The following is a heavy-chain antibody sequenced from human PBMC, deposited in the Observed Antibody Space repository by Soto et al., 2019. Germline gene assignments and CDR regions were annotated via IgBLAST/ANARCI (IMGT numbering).Heavy chain of an antibody. J-gene: IGHJ4*02. Sequence: GGSLRLSCAASGFTFSSYAMSWVRQAPGKGLEWVSAISGSGGSTYYADSVKGRFTISRDNSKNTLYLQMNSLRAEEAAVYYCAKDPTPNLRFLEWLSSPFDYWGQGTLVTVSS. CDR1: GFTFSSYA. CDR2: ISGSGGST. D-gene: IGHD3-3*01. CDR3: AKDPTPNLRFLEWLSSPFDY. V-gene: IGHV3-23*01.